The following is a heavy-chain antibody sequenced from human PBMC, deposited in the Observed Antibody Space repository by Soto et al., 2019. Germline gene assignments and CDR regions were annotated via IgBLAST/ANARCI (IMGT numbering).Heavy chain of an antibody. CDR3: APGRKLVLDH. Sequence: GGSLRLSCAASGFTFSTYAMSWVRQAPGKGLEWVSGMGSSGGSTYYADSVQGRFTISRDNSKSTLYLQMNSLRAEDTAVYYCAPGRKLVLDHWGRGTLVTVYS. V-gene: IGHV3-23*01. CDR2: MGSSGGST. J-gene: IGHJ4*02. D-gene: IGHD6-13*01. CDR1: GFTFSTYA.